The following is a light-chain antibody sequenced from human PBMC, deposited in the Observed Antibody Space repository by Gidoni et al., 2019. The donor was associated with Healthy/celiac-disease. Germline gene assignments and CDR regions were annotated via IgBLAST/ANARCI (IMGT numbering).Light chain of an antibody. V-gene: IGLV1-40*01. Sequence: QSVLTQPPPVSGAPGQRVTISCTGSSSNIGAGYDVHWYQQLPGTAPKLLIYGNSNRPSGVPDRFSGSKSGTSASLAITGLQAEDEADYYCQSYDSSLSAHYVFGTGTKVTVL. J-gene: IGLJ1*01. CDR2: GNS. CDR3: QSYDSSLSAHYV. CDR1: SSNIGAGYD.